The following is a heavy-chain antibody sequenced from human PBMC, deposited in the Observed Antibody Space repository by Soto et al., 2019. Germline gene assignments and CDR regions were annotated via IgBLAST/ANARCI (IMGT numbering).Heavy chain of an antibody. CDR3: VRSWFDP. CDR1: GFTFSSYG. J-gene: IGHJ5*02. CDR2: ISYDGRNK. Sequence: QVQLVESGGGVVQPGRSLRLSCAASGFTFSSYGMHWVRQAPGKGLEWVAVISYDGRNKYYADSVKGRFTISRDNSKNTLYLQMNSLRAEDTDVYYCVRSWFDPWGQGTLVTVSS. V-gene: IGHV3-30*03.